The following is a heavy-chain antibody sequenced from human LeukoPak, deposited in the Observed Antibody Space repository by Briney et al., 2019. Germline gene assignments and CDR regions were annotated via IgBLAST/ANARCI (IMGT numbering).Heavy chain of an antibody. D-gene: IGHD3-9*01. CDR1: GGSISSYY. V-gene: IGHV4-59*01. CDR3: ARGNVSGYFDCSNYGMDV. Sequence: SETLSLTCTVSGGSISSYYWSWIRQPPGKGLEWIGYIYYSGSTNYNPSLKSRVTISVDTSKNQFSLMLSSVTAADAAVYYCARGNVSGYFDCSNYGMDVWGQGTTVTVSS. J-gene: IGHJ6*02. CDR2: IYYSGST.